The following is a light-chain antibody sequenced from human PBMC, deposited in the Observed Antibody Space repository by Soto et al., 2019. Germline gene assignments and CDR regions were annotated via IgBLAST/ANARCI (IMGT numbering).Light chain of an antibody. CDR3: SSYSDTNIYV. Sequence: SALTRPPYSSGSPGQAVTITCPGTSRDIGGYDFVAWYQFRPGEAPQLIIYNVNGRPSGVPGRFPGSKSGNTASLTVSCLQAVDEADYYCSSYSDTNIYVFGTGTKVTVL. CDR1: SRDIGGYDF. J-gene: IGLJ1*01. CDR2: NVN. V-gene: IGLV2-8*01.